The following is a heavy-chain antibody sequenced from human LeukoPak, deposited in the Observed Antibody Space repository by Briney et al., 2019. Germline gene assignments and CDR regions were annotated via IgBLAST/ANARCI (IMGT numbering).Heavy chain of an antibody. CDR2: INHSGST. CDR1: GGSFSGYY. V-gene: IGHV4-34*01. Sequence: SETLSLTYAVYGGSFSGYYWSWIRQPPGRGLEWIGEINHSGSTNYNPSLKSRVTISVDTSKNQFSLKLSSVTAADTAVYYCASRGTRYSGSYAHYWGQGTLVTVSS. CDR3: ASRGTRYSGSYAHY. J-gene: IGHJ4*02. D-gene: IGHD1-26*01.